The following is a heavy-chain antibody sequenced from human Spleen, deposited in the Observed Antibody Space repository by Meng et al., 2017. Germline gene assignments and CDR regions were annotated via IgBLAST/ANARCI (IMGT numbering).Heavy chain of an antibody. J-gene: IGHJ4*02. V-gene: IGHV4-34*01. CDR2: INHRGSA. D-gene: IGHD3-3*01. CDR1: GASFSGSY. CDR3: TTSRDFWGAYWAY. Sequence: GSLRLSCAVYGASFSGSYWSWIRQPPGKGLEWIGEINHRGSANYHPSLKSRVTMSVDTSKNQFSLRLSSVTAADTAVYYCTTSRDFWGAYWAYWGQGTLVTRYS.